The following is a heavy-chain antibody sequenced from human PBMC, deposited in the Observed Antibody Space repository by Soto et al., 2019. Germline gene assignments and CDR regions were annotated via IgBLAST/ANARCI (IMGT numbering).Heavy chain of an antibody. CDR3: AHSSGAAAGDY. J-gene: IGHJ4*02. Sequence: QITLKESGPTLVKPTQTLTLTCTFSGFSLSTTGVGVGWIRQPPGKALEWLALIYWDDDKRYSPSLKSRLTITKDTPKNQVVLTMNKMDPVDTATYYCAHSSGAAAGDYWGQGTLVTVSS. CDR2: IYWDDDK. CDR1: GFSLSTTGVG. V-gene: IGHV2-5*02. D-gene: IGHD6-13*01.